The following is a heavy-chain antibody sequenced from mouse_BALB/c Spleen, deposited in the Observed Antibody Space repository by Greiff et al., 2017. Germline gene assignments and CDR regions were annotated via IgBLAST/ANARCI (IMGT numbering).Heavy chain of an antibody. CDR1: GFTFSRFG. CDR3: ARGPLTGTGYAMDY. V-gene: IGHV5-17*02. Sequence: EVKLEESGGGLLQPGGSRKLSCAASGFTFSRFGMHWVRQAPEKGLEWVAYISSGSSTIYYADTVKGRFTISRDNPKNTLCLQMTSLRSEDTAMYYCARGPLTGTGYAMDYWGQGTSVTDSS. J-gene: IGHJ4*01. CDR2: ISSGSSTI. D-gene: IGHD4-1*01.